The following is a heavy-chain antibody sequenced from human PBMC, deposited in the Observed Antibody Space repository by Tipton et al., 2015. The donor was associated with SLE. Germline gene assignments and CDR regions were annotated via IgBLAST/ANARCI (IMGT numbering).Heavy chain of an antibody. Sequence: LRLSCTVSGASISTHYWSWIQQPPGKGLEWIGYISYTDNTNFNPSLKSRVTMSVATSKNQFSLRLTSVTAADTAMYYCARDSAVNFWYFDLWGRGTLVTVSS. CDR2: ISYTDNT. J-gene: IGHJ2*01. V-gene: IGHV4-59*11. CDR1: GASISTHY. CDR3: ARDSAVNFWYFDL.